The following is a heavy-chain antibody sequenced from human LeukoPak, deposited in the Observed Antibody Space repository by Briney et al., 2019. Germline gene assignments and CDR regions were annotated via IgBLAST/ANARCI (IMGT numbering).Heavy chain of an antibody. J-gene: IGHJ4*02. CDR1: GATVNSNY. CDR3: ARDFSGY. D-gene: IGHD2-15*01. CDR2: IYAGGST. Sequence: GGSLRLSSAVSGATVNSNYMSWVRQAPGKGLEWVSVIYAGGSTYYRDSVRGRFTISRDISKNTLYLQMNSLRAEDTARYYCARDFSGYWGRGTLVTVSS. V-gene: IGHV3-66*02.